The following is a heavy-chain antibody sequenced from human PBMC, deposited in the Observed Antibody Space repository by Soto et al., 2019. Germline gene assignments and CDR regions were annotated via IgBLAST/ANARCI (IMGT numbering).Heavy chain of an antibody. CDR1: GDSVSTNIAA. CDR3: ARGGPYCSSVRCFFDY. J-gene: IGHJ4*02. D-gene: IGHD2-2*01. Sequence: SQTLSLTCAISGDSVSTNIAALNWVRQSPSRGLEWLGRTYYRSKWYYDYAPSVKSRITINPDTSKNQFSLRLNSVTPEDTAVYYFARGGPYCSSVRCFFDYWGQGTQVTVSS. V-gene: IGHV6-1*01. CDR2: TYYRSKWYY.